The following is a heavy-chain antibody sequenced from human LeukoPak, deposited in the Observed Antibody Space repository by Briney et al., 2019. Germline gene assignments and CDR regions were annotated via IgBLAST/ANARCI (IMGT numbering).Heavy chain of an antibody. J-gene: IGHJ4*02. CDR3: ARANVDTAMAYFDY. CDR1: GFTVSSNY. V-gene: IGHV3-66*01. D-gene: IGHD5-18*01. Sequence: GGSLRLSCAASGFTVSSNYMSWVRQAPGKGLEWVSVIYSGGSTYYADSVKGRFTISRDNSKNTLYLQMNSLRAEDTAVYYCARANVDTAMAYFDYWGQGTLVTVSS. CDR2: IYSGGST.